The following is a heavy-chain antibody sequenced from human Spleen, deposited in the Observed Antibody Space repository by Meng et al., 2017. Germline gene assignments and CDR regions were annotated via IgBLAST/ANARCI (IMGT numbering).Heavy chain of an antibody. J-gene: IGHJ4*02. CDR3: ATLGGTSNFDY. V-gene: IGHV1-8*02. CDR2: MNPNSGNT. CDR1: GYTFTGYY. Sequence: QVQLVQSGAEVKKPGASVNVSCKASGYTFTGYYMHWVRQAPGQGLEWMGWMNPNSGNTGYAQKFQGRVTMTRNTSISTAYMELSSLRSEDTAVYYCATLGGTSNFDYWGQGTLVTVSS. D-gene: IGHD3-10*01.